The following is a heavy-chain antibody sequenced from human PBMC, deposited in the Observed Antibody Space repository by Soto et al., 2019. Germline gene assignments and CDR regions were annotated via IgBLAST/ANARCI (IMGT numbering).Heavy chain of an antibody. D-gene: IGHD5-12*01. J-gene: IGHJ2*01. Sequence: QVQLVQSGAEVKKLGSSVTVSCKASGGTFSSYTISWVRQAPGQGLEWMGGIIPIFGTVNYAQKFQGRVTITADESTSTAYMELSSLRSEDTAVYYCPRGNHRWLQLWYFDLWGRGTLVTVSS. CDR1: GGTFSSYT. CDR3: PRGNHRWLQLWYFDL. CDR2: IIPIFGTV. V-gene: IGHV1-69*12.